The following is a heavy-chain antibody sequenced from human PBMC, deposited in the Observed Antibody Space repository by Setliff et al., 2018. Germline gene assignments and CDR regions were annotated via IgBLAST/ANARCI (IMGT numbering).Heavy chain of an antibody. CDR2: FSSRNDYI. CDR3: ARSENCFSTHCSPYDY. Sequence: GGSLRLSCEASGFSFSNYAMNWVRQAPGKGLEWVASFSSRNDYIYHADSVKGRFTISRENAKNSLYLQMNSLRAEDTATYYCARSENCFSTHCSPYDYWGQGTLVTVSS. CDR1: GFSFSNYA. J-gene: IGHJ4*02. D-gene: IGHD2-2*01. V-gene: IGHV3-21*01.